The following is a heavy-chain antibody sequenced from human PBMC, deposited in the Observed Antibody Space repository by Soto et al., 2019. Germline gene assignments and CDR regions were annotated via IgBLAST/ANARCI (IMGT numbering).Heavy chain of an antibody. Sequence: GESLKISCKGSGYSFTSYWISWVRQMPGKGLEWMGRIDPSDSYTNYSPSFQGHVTISADKSISTAYLQWSSLKASDTAVYYCARPYCSSTSCSQGAFDIWGQGTMVTVSS. CDR2: IDPSDSYT. CDR3: ARPYCSSTSCSQGAFDI. CDR1: GYSFTSYW. D-gene: IGHD2-2*01. V-gene: IGHV5-10-1*01. J-gene: IGHJ3*02.